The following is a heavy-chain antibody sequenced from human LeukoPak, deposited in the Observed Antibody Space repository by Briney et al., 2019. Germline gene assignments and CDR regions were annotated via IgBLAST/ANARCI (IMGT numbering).Heavy chain of an antibody. D-gene: IGHD3-10*02. Sequence: SETLSLTCTVSGGSISSSSYYWGWIRQPPGTGLEWIGSIYYSGSTYYNPSLKSRVTISVDTSKNQFSLKLTSVTAADTALYYCASRGVVRGISYYFDYWGQGALVTVSS. CDR2: IYYSGST. CDR1: GGSISSSSYY. V-gene: IGHV4-39*07. J-gene: IGHJ4*02. CDR3: ASRGVVRGISYYFDY.